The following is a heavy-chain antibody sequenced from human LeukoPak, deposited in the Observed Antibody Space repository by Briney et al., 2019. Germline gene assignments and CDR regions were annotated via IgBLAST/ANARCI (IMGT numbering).Heavy chain of an antibody. V-gene: IGHV4-59*01. D-gene: IGHD4-17*01. CDR1: GGSISSYY. CDR3: ARARVITHDFDY. Sequence: SETLSLTCTVSGGSISSYYWSWIRQPPGKGLEWIGYIYYSESTNYNPSLKSRVTISVDTSKNQFSLKLSSVTAADTAVYYCARARVITHDFDYWGQGTLVTVSS. J-gene: IGHJ4*02. CDR2: IYYSEST.